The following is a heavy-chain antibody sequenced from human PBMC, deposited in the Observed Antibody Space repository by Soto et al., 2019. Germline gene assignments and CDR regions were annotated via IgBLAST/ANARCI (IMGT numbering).Heavy chain of an antibody. CDR3: ARAARRGQWLVPPGFDF. CDR2: IVPVFRTP. J-gene: IGHJ4*02. CDR1: GGPFSNYA. Sequence: QVHLVQSGAEVKKPGSSLKVSCKASGGPFSNYAISWVRQAPGQGLEWLGGIVPVFRTPNYADKFQGRLTVTADESTSTAYMELSSLTSEDTAMYFCARAARRGQWLVPPGFDFWGQGTLVIVSS. D-gene: IGHD6-19*01. V-gene: IGHV1-69*01.